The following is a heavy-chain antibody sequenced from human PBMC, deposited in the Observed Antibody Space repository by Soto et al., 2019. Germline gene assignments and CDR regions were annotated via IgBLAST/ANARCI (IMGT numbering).Heavy chain of an antibody. D-gene: IGHD3-22*01. CDR1: GGSVSSGSYY. J-gene: IGHJ4*02. CDR3: ARYYDSSGFDY. Sequence: SETLSLTCTVSGGSVSSGSYYWSWIRQPPGKGLEWIGYIYYSGSTNYNPSLKSRVTISVDTSKNQFSLKLSSVTAADSAVYYCARYYDSSGFDYWGQGTLVTSPQ. CDR2: IYYSGST. V-gene: IGHV4-61*01.